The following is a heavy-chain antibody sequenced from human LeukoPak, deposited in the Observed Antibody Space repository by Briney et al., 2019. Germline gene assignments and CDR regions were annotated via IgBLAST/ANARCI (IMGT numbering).Heavy chain of an antibody. D-gene: IGHD6-13*01. V-gene: IGHV1-69*04. CDR2: IIPILGIA. Sequence: SVKVSCKASGGTFSSYAISWVRQAPGQGLEWMGRIIPILGIANYAQKSQGRVTITADKSTSTAYMELSSLRSEDTAVYYCASLRPARYSSSWFDYGMDVWGQGTTVTVSS. CDR1: GGTFSSYA. J-gene: IGHJ6*02. CDR3: ASLRPARYSSSWFDYGMDV.